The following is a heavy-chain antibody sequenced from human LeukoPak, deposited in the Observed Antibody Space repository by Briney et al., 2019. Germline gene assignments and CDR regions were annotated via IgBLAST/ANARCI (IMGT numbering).Heavy chain of an antibody. D-gene: IGHD3-10*01. CDR1: GFTFSNYG. CDR2: ISYDGSNK. CDR3: ARGTMLREHYYFDY. V-gene: IGHV3-30*03. Sequence: GGSLRLSCAASGFTFSNYGMHWVRQAPGKGLEWVAIISYDGSNKYYADSVKGRFTISRDNSKNTLYLQMSSLRAEDTAVYYCARGTMLREHYYFDYWGQGTLVTVSS. J-gene: IGHJ4*02.